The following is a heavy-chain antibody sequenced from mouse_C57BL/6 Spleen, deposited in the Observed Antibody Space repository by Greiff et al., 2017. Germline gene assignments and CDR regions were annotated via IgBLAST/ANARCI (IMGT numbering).Heavy chain of an antibody. CDR1: GFTFSNYW. D-gene: IGHD2-4*01. CDR2: IRLKSDNYAT. V-gene: IGHV6-3*01. CDR3: TIYYDYDGLAY. Sequence: EVKLMASGGGLVQPGGSMKLSCVASGFTFSNYWMNWVRQSPEKGLEWVAQIRLKSDNYATHYAETVKGRFTISRDDSKSSVYLQMNNLRAEDTGIYYCTIYYDYDGLAYWGQGTLVTVSA. J-gene: IGHJ3*01.